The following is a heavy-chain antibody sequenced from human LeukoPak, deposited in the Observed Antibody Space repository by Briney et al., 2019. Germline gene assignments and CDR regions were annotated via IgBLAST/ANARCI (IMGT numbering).Heavy chain of an antibody. J-gene: IGHJ4*02. V-gene: IGHV3-33*01. Sequence: GGSLRLSCAASGFTFSSYGMHWVRQAPGKGLEWVAVIWYDGSKKYYVDSVKGRFTISRDNSKNTVHLEMNSLRVEDTAVYYCARSLGETTFDYWGQGTLVTVSS. D-gene: IGHD3-16*01. CDR1: GFTFSSYG. CDR3: ARSLGETTFDY. CDR2: IWYDGSKK.